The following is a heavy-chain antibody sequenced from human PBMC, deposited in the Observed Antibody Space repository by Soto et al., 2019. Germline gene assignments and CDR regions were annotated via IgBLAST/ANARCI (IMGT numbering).Heavy chain of an antibody. CDR3: ARDAGGWNSIEGGFVKFILDY. V-gene: IGHV1-3*01. Sequence: ASVKACCKTSGYTFSMHAIHWVRQAPGQGLEWMGWINAGNGDTKYSEKFQDRVAITRDAYASAANMEVRSLRSEDTAIYYCARDAGGWNSIEGGFVKFILDYWG. CDR1: GYTFSMHA. J-gene: IGHJ4*01. D-gene: IGHD1-7*01. CDR2: INAGNGDT.